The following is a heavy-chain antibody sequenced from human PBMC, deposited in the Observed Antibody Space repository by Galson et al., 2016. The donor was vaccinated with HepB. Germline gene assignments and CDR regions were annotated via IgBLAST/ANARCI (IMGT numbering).Heavy chain of an antibody. CDR3: ARYGDEAGWNFQH. CDR1: GFTFSRFW. D-gene: IGHD6-19*01. V-gene: IGHV3-7*03. CDR2: IKEDGSKT. J-gene: IGHJ1*01. Sequence: SLRLSCAAFGFTFSRFWMNWVRQAPGKGLEWVASIKEDGSKTSYVDSVKGRFTISRDNVENSLYLQMNSLRAEDTAVYYCARYGDEAGWNFQHWGQGTLVTVSS.